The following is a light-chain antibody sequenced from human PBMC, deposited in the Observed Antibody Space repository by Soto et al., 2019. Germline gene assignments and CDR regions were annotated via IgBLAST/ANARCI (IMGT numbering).Light chain of an antibody. V-gene: IGKV3-11*01. Sequence: EIVLTQSPSTLALSPGDRATLSCRASQSIKNYLAWYQQKPGQAPRLLIYDTSNRATGIPARFSGSGSGTDFTLTISSLEPEDFAFYYCQQRNNWPLTFGQGTKVDIK. CDR3: QQRNNWPLT. CDR2: DTS. J-gene: IGKJ1*01. CDR1: QSIKNY.